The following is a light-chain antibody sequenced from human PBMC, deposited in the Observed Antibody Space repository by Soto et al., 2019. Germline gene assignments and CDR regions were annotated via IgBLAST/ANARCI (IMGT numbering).Light chain of an antibody. J-gene: IGKJ2*01. CDR2: DAS. V-gene: IGKV1-5*01. CDR1: QSISSW. Sequence: DIQMTQSPSALSASVGDRVTITCRASQSISSWLAWYQQKSGKAPKLLIYDASSLESRVPSRFSGTGSGTEFTLTISGLRPDDFATYYGQQYSTYSYTFGQGTKLEIK. CDR3: QQYSTYSYT.